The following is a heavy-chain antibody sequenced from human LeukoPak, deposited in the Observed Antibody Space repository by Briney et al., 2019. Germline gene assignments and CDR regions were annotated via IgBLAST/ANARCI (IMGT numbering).Heavy chain of an antibody. V-gene: IGHV4-59*01. Sequence: SETLSLTCTVSGGSISSYCWSWIRQPPGKGLEWIGYIYYSGSTNYNPSLKSRVTISVDTSKNQFSLKLSSVTAADTAVYYCASALYSSSHFDYWGQGTLVTVSS. D-gene: IGHD6-6*01. CDR2: IYYSGST. J-gene: IGHJ4*02. CDR3: ASALYSSSHFDY. CDR1: GGSISSYC.